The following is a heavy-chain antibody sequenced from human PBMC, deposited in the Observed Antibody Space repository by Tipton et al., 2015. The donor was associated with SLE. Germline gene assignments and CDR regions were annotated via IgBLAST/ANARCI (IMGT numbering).Heavy chain of an antibody. J-gene: IGHJ4*02. CDR1: GFSFSSHG. CDR2: IWYDGSRE. V-gene: IGHV3-33*06. CDR3: AKDIDSSGYEVADY. Sequence: SLRLSCAASGFSFSSHGMYWVRQAPGRGLEWVAVIWYDGSREYYADSVKGRFTISRDNSKNTLYLQMNSLRAGDTAVYYCAKDIDSSGYEVADYWGQGTLVTVSS. D-gene: IGHD3-22*01.